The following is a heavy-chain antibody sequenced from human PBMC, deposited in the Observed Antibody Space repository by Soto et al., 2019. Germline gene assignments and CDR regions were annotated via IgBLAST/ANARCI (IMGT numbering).Heavy chain of an antibody. Sequence: QITLNESGPAQVKPRQTLTLTCIFSGFSLTTSGVGVGWIRQSPGRAPEWLALIYWDDDKRYRPSLKSRLTITKDASKNQVVLTMADLDPADTATYYCAHRVLRTVFGLVTTTAIYFDFWGQGTPVAVSS. J-gene: IGHJ4*02. CDR3: AHRVLRTVFGLVTTTAIYFDF. CDR2: IYWDDDK. V-gene: IGHV2-5*02. D-gene: IGHD3-3*01. CDR1: GFSLTTSGVG.